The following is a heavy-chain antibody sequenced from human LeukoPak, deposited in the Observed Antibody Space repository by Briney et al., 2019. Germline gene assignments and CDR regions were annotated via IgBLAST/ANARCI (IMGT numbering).Heavy chain of an antibody. J-gene: IGHJ6*02. CDR1: GFTFSSYS. CDR2: ISSSSSTI. V-gene: IGHV3-48*02. Sequence: AGGSLRLSCAASGFTFSSYSMNWVRQAPGKGLEWVSYISSSSSTIYYADSVKGRFTISRDNAKNSLYLQMNSLRDEDTAVYYCAREGHDPLYYYYYYGMDVWGQETTVTVSS. D-gene: IGHD3-3*01. CDR3: AREGHDPLYYYYYYGMDV.